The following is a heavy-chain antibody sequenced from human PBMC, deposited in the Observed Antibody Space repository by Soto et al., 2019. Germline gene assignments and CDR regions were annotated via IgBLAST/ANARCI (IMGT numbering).Heavy chain of an antibody. CDR3: ARSGSSWNLREFDY. V-gene: IGHV1-18*01. J-gene: IGHJ4*02. D-gene: IGHD6-13*01. Sequence: GASVKVSCKASDYTFTSYGIIWVRQAPGQGLEWIGWISVYNGNTNYAQKFRGRVTMTTDISTTTAYMEMRSLRSDDTAVYYCARSGSSWNLREFDYWGQGTLVTV. CDR1: DYTFTSYG. CDR2: ISVYNGNT.